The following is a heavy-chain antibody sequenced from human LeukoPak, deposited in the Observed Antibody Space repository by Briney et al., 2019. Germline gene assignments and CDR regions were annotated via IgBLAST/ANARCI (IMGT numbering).Heavy chain of an antibody. J-gene: IGHJ6*04. CDR1: GGSISSYY. CDR2: IYYSGST. V-gene: IGHV4-59*01. D-gene: IGHD3-22*01. Sequence: PSETLSLTCTVSGGSISSYYWSWIRQPPGKGLEWIGYIYYSGSTNYNPSLKSRVTISVDTSKNQFSLKLSSVTAADTAVYYCARDRYYYDSSGYYKRMDVWGKGTTVTISS. CDR3: ARDRYYYDSSGYYKRMDV.